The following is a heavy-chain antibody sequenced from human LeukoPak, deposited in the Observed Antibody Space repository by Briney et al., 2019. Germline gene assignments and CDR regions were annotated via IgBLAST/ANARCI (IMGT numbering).Heavy chain of an antibody. J-gene: IGHJ4*02. Sequence: GGSLRLSCAASGFTFSSYAMSWVRQAPGKGLEWVSAISGSGSSNYSADSVKGLFTISRDNSKNTLYLQMNSLRAEDTAVYYCAKPYSSSWYSPAYYFDYWGQGTLVTVSS. CDR3: AKPYSSSWYSPAYYFDY. V-gene: IGHV3-23*01. D-gene: IGHD6-13*01. CDR2: ISGSGSSN. CDR1: GFTFSSYA.